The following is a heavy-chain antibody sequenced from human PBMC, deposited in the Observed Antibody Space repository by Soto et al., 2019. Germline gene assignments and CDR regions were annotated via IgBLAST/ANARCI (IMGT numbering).Heavy chain of an antibody. J-gene: IGHJ6*02. D-gene: IGHD6-19*01. CDR1: GGSISSGGYY. CDR3: ARDSGIAVAGLPPYYYYGMDV. Sequence: SETLSLTCTVSGGSISSGGYYWSWIRQHPGKGLEWIGYIYYSGSTYYNPSLKSRVTISVDTSKNQFSLKLSSVTAADTAVYYWARDSGIAVAGLPPYYYYGMDVWGQGTTVTVSS. CDR2: IYYSGST. V-gene: IGHV4-31*03.